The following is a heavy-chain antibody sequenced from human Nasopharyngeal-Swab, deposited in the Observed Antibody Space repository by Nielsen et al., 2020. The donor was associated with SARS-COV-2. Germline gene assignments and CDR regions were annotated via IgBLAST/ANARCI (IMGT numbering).Heavy chain of an antibody. D-gene: IGHD3-10*01. CDR2: MYSSGRT. CDR3: ARSRGNFYDYGMDV. V-gene: IGHV4-4*07. J-gene: IGHJ6*02. Sequence: GKGLESIGHMYSSGRTNYNPSLKSRVTMSLDTSRNQFSLRLNSVTAADTAAYFCARSRGNFYDYGMDVWGQGTTVTVSS.